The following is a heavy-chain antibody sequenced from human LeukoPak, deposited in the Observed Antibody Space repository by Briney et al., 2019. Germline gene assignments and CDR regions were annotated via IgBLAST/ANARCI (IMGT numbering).Heavy chain of an antibody. CDR3: AREPFWSGYYSNLHFDY. CDR1: GFTFDDYA. D-gene: IGHD3-3*01. V-gene: IGHV3-9*01. CDR2: ISWNSGSI. Sequence: GGSLRLSCVVSGFTFDDYAMHWVRQAPGKGLEWVSGISWNSGSIGYADSVKGRFTISRDNAKNSLYLQMNSLRAEDTAVYYCAREPFWSGYYSNLHFDYWGQGTLVTVSS. J-gene: IGHJ4*02.